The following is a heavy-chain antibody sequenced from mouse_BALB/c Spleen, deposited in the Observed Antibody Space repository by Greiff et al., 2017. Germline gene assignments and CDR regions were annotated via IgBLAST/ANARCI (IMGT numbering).Heavy chain of an antibody. CDR3: SYYYGSDAMDY. Sequence: VQLKQSGPGLVKPSQSLSLTCTVTGYSITSDYAWNWIRQFPGNKLEWMGYISYSGSTSYNPSLKSRISITRDTSKNQFFLQLNSVTTEDTATYYCSYYYGSDAMDYWGQGTSVTVSS. J-gene: IGHJ4*01. D-gene: IGHD1-1*01. V-gene: IGHV3-2*02. CDR1: GYSITSDYA. CDR2: ISYSGST.